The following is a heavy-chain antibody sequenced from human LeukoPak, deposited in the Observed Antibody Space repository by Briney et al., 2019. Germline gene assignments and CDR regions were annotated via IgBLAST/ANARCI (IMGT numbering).Heavy chain of an antibody. Sequence: GGSLRLSCAASGFTFTNYWMTWVRQVPGKGLEWVANIQRGGSESYYVDSVKGRFTISRENAKNSLYLQMDSLRVEDTAVYYCARVGTWELQRVFDYWGQGTLVTVSS. V-gene: IGHV3-7*01. CDR2: IQRGGSES. D-gene: IGHD1-26*01. J-gene: IGHJ4*02. CDR3: ARVGTWELQRVFDY. CDR1: GFTFTNYW.